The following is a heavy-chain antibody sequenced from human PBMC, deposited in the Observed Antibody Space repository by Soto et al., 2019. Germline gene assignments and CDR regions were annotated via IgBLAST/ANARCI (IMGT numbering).Heavy chain of an antibody. J-gene: IGHJ6*02. Sequence: EVQLLESGGALVQPGGSLRLSCAASGFTFRSYAMYLVRQAPGKGLEWVSTISNSGNTYYADSVEGRFTISRDNSKNTLYLQINSLRAEDTAVYYCAKTKFRGVIVNVWGQGPTVPVSS. CDR2: ISNSGNT. V-gene: IGHV3-23*01. CDR1: GFTFRSYA. CDR3: AKTKFRGVIVNV. D-gene: IGHD3-10*01.